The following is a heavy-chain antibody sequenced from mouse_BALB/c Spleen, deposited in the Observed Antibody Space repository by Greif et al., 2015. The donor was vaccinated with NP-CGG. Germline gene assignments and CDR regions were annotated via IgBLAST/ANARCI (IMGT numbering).Heavy chain of an antibody. CDR1: GYTFSSYW. CDR3: ARGYDYDGFAY. J-gene: IGHJ3*01. V-gene: IGHV1-80*01. CDR2: IYPGDGDT. Sequence: LVESGAELVRPGSSVKISCKASGYTFSSYWMNWMKQRPGQGLEWIGQIYPGDGDTNYNGKFKGKATLTADKSSSTAYMQLSSLTSEDSAVYFCARGYDYDGFAYWGQGTLVTVSA. D-gene: IGHD2-4*01.